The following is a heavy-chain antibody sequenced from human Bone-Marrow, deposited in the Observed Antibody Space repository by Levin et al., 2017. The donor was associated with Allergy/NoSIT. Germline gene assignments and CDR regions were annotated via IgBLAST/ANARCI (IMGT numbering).Heavy chain of an antibody. CDR2: IHYSGSG. CDR1: GGSISDYY. CDR3: ARAGVAARYADY. V-gene: IGHV4-59*01. Sequence: KASETLSLTCTVSGGSISDYYWSWIRQSPGKQLEWIGYIHYSGSGNYNPSVKSRASISVDTSKSQFSLNLNSVTAADTAVYYCARAGVAARYADYWGQGTLVTVSS. D-gene: IGHD6-6*01. J-gene: IGHJ4*02.